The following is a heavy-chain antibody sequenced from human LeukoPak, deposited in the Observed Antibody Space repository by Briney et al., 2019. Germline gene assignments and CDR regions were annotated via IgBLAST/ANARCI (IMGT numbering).Heavy chain of an antibody. Sequence: GGSLRLSCAASVVTFSGDSMNWVRQAPGKGVEWGSSISSSSSYIYYADSVKGRFTISRDNAKNSLYLQMNSLRAEDTAVYYCARDQQQLVRGGFDYWGQGTLVTVSS. CDR2: ISSSSSYI. V-gene: IGHV3-21*01. J-gene: IGHJ4*02. CDR1: VVTFSGDS. D-gene: IGHD6-13*01. CDR3: ARDQQQLVRGGFDY.